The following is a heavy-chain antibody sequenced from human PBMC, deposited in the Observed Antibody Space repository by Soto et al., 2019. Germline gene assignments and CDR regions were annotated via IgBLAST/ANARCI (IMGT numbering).Heavy chain of an antibody. J-gene: IGHJ6*02. V-gene: IGHV5-51*01. CDR3: ASRSHPPDRDGGDYYGMDV. CDR1: GYSFTSYW. Sequence: KMAGESLKISCKGSGYSFTSYWIGWVRQMPGKGLEWMGIIYPGDSDTRYSPSFQGQVTISADKSISTAYLQWSSLKASDTAMYYCASRSHPPDRDGGDYYGMDVWGQGTTVTVSS. D-gene: IGHD3-16*01. CDR2: IYPGDSDT.